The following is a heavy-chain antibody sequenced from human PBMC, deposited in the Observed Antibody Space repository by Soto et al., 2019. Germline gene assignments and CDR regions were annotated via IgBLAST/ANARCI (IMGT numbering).Heavy chain of an antibody. CDR3: MSPNLGY. Sequence: ASVKVSCTASGYTFSSYYMNWVRQAPGQGLEWLGIINPSGGYTTYAQRFLGRFTVSRDNSKNTLYLQMNSLRAEDTAVYYCMSPNLGYWGQGTLVTVSS. J-gene: IGHJ4*02. CDR1: GYTFSSYY. CDR2: INPSGGYT. D-gene: IGHD3-16*01. V-gene: IGHV1-46*01.